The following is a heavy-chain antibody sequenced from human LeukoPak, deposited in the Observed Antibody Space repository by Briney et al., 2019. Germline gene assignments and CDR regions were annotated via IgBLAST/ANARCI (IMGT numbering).Heavy chain of an antibody. CDR2: ISYDGSNK. J-gene: IGHJ4*02. Sequence: PGGSLRLSCAASGFTFSSYAMHWVRQAPGKGLEWVAVISYDGSNKYYADSVKGRFTISRDNSKNTLYLQMNSLRAEDTAVYYCAKVLRLWSTVPYYFDYWGQGTLVTVSS. D-gene: IGHD4/OR15-4a*01. V-gene: IGHV3-30*04. CDR3: AKVLRLWSTVPYYFDY. CDR1: GFTFSSYA.